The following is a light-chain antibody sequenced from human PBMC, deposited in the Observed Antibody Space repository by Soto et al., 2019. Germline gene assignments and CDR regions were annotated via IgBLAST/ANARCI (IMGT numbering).Light chain of an antibody. CDR1: QSVDIN. V-gene: IGKV3-15*01. CDR2: EAS. Sequence: ETLLKQNPVTLSASPRERVTLSCRARQSVDINLAWYQQKPGQAPRLLISEASTRASDIPSRFSGSGSGTDFSLTISSLQSEDFAIYFCQQYSKWPPMYTFGQGTKV. J-gene: IGKJ2*01. CDR3: QQYSKWPPMYT.